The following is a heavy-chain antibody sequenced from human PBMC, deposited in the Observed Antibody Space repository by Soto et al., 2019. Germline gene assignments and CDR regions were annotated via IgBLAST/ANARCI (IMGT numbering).Heavy chain of an antibody. CDR1: GYTFTSYD. V-gene: IGHV1-8*01. Sequence: QVQLVQSGAEVKKPGASVKVSCKASGYTFTSYDINWVRQATGQGLEWMGWMNPNSGNTGYAQKFQGRVTMTRNTSISTAYMELSSLRSEDTAVYYCARGWTGRLPSRRYGFDPWGPGTLVTVSS. CDR3: ARGWTGRLPSRRYGFDP. J-gene: IGHJ5*02. D-gene: IGHD1-1*01. CDR2: MNPNSGNT.